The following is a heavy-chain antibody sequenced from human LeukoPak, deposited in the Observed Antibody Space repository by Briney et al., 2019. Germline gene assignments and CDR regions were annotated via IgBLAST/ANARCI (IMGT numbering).Heavy chain of an antibody. CDR1: GGTFNRYA. CDR3: ASNRGDCSSTSCYFGGDY. D-gene: IGHD2-2*01. Sequence: SVKVSCKASGGTFNRYAFSWVRQAPGQGLEWMGRIIPIFGAANYAQKFQGRVTITTDESTSTAYLELSSLRSEDTAVYYCASNRGDCSSTSCYFGGDYWGQGSLVTVSS. V-gene: IGHV1-69*05. CDR2: IIPIFGAA. J-gene: IGHJ4*02.